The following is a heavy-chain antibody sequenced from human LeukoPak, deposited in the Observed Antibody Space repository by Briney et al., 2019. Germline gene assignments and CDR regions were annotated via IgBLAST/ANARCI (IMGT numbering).Heavy chain of an antibody. Sequence: KPSETLSLTCTFSGAPISSRLYYWVWIRQPPGKGLQWIGGIYYSGDTYYNPSLKSRLTVSLDPSKNQFSLNLTSVTAADTAVYYCARDDFSLVGMDLWGKGTTATVSS. J-gene: IGHJ6*03. D-gene: IGHD3-3*01. CDR2: IYYSGDT. CDR1: GAPISSRLYY. V-gene: IGHV4-39*07. CDR3: ARDDFSLVGMDL.